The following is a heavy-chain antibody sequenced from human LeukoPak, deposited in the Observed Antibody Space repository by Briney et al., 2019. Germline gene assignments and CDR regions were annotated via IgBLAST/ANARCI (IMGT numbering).Heavy chain of an antibody. Sequence: GGSLRLSCAASGFTFSSYWMSWVRQAPGKGLEWVANIKQDGSEKYYVDSVKGRFTFSRDNAKNSLYLQMNSLRAEDTAVYYCARWRLGYNSQSNSFDYWGQGTLVTVSS. CDR1: GFTFSSYW. CDR3: ARWRLGYNSQSNSFDY. V-gene: IGHV3-7*03. J-gene: IGHJ4*02. D-gene: IGHD1-1*01. CDR2: IKQDGSEK.